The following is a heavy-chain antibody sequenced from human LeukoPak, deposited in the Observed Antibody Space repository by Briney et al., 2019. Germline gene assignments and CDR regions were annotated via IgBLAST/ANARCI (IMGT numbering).Heavy chain of an antibody. CDR1: GGSISSYY. D-gene: IGHD3-16*02. Sequence: SETLSLTCTVSGGSISSYYWSWTRQPPGKGLEWIGYIYYSGSTNYNPSLKSRVTISVDTSKNQFSLKLSSVTAADTAVYYCARVSTANWFDPWGQGTLVTVSS. J-gene: IGHJ5*02. CDR2: IYYSGST. V-gene: IGHV4-59*01. CDR3: ARVSTANWFDP.